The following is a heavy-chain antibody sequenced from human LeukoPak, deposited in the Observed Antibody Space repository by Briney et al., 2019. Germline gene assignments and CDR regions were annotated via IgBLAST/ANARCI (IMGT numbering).Heavy chain of an antibody. CDR3: ARVPRLLLFDY. J-gene: IGHJ4*02. CDR1: GGSISSYY. CDR2: IYYSGST. D-gene: IGHD2-15*01. Sequence: SETLSLTCTVSGGSISSYYWSWIRQPPGKGLEWIGYIYYSGSTNYNPSLKSRVTISVDTSKNQFSLKLSSVTAADTAVYYCARVPRLLLFDYWGQGTLVTVSS. V-gene: IGHV4-59*01.